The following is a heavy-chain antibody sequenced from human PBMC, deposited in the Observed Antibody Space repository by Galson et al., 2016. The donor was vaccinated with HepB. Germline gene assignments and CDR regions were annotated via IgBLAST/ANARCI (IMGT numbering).Heavy chain of an antibody. Sequence: CAISGDSVSRNSGTWNWIRQSPSRGLEWLGRTYYRSKWSNDYAVFVKSRISINPDTSKNQFSLQLNSVTPEDTAVDDCARGGSYDISGLYSPREAWFESWGQGTLVTVSS. CDR1: GDSVSRNSGT. CDR3: ARGGSYDISGLYSPREAWFES. V-gene: IGHV6-1*01. D-gene: IGHD3-22*01. J-gene: IGHJ5*01. CDR2: TYYRSKWSN.